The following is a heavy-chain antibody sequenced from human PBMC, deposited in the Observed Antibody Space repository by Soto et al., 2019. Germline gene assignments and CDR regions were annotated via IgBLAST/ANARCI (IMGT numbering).Heavy chain of an antibody. Sequence: QVQLQEAGPGLVKPSQTLSLTCTVSGGSISSGGYYWSLIRQHPGKGLEWIGYIYYSGSTYYNPPLKSRVILSEDTSKNSLSLKLSSVTAADTAVYYCASVCGGDCHHGFDVWGQGTTVTVYS. V-gene: IGHV4-31*03. D-gene: IGHD2-21*02. CDR1: GGSISSGGYY. J-gene: IGHJ6*02. CDR3: ASVCGGDCHHGFDV. CDR2: IYYSGST.